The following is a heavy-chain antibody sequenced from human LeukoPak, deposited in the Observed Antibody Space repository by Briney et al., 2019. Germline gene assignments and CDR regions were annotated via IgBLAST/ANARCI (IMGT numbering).Heavy chain of an antibody. CDR3: VRGRSGFDY. CDR2: ISYDGSNK. CDR1: GFTFSSYG. D-gene: IGHD3-22*01. J-gene: IGHJ4*02. Sequence: GGSLRLSCAASGFTFSSYGMHWVRQAPGKGLEWVAVISYDGSNKYYADSVKGRFTISRDNSKNTMYLQMNSLRAEDTAVYYCVRGRSGFDYWGQGTLVTVSS. V-gene: IGHV3-30*03.